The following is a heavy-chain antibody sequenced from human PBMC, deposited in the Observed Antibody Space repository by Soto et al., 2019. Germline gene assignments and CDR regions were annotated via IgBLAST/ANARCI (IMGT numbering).Heavy chain of an antibody. CDR1: GDSISPYY. CDR3: ASRKSSPYFDY. V-gene: IGHV4-59*08. D-gene: IGHD3-10*01. Sequence: SETLSLTCTVSGDSISPYYWTWIRQPPGKGLEWIGYIYYSGSPSYNPSLKSRVTVSIDTSKNQFSLKLSSVTAADTAVYYCASRKSSPYFDYWGQGTLVTVSS. J-gene: IGHJ4*02. CDR2: IYYSGSP.